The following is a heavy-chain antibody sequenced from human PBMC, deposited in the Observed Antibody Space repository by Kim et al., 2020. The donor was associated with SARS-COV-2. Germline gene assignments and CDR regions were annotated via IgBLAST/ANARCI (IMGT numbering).Heavy chain of an antibody. Sequence: SETLSLTCSVSGGYINTSHYYWAWIRQPPGKGLEWIGTIYHRGTTYYNPSLKSRVTISVDTSRNQFTLKLASVTAADPAVYYCARQTEAGGYFDFWGPG. CDR3: ARQTEAGGYFDF. D-gene: IGHD3-16*01. CDR2: IYHRGTT. J-gene: IGHJ4*02. V-gene: IGHV4-39*01. CDR1: GGYINTSHYY.